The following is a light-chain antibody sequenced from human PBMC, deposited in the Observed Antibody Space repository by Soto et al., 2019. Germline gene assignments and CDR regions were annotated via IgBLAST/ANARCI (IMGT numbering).Light chain of an antibody. CDR2: AAS. J-gene: IGKJ1*01. V-gene: IGKV1-9*01. Sequence: IQLTHSPSSLSASVGDIVTITCRASQGISSYLAWYQQKPGKAPKLLIYAASTLQSGVPSRFSGSGSGTDFTLTISSLQPEDFATYYCQQLNSYPRTFGQGTKVDIK. CDR1: QGISSY. CDR3: QQLNSYPRT.